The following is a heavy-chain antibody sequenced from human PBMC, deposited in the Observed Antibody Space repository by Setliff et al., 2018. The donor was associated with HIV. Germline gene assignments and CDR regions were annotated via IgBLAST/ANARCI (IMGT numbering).Heavy chain of an antibody. CDR3: ARRGIAAAVDY. Sequence: PSETLSLTCTVSVGSISSSSYYWGWIRQPPWKGLEWIGSIYYSGSTYYNPSLKSRVTISVDTSKNQFSLKLSSVTAADTAVYYCARRGIAAAVDYWGQGTLVTVSS. D-gene: IGHD6-13*01. CDR1: VGSISSSSYY. V-gene: IGHV4-39*01. J-gene: IGHJ4*02. CDR2: IYYSGST.